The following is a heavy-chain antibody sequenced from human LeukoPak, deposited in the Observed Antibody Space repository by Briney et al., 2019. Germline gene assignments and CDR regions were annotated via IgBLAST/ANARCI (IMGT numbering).Heavy chain of an antibody. D-gene: IGHD3/OR15-3a*01. CDR3: ATNKDWAEAD. V-gene: IGHV4-59*03. CDR2: IYHRGDI. Sequence: PSETLSLTCSVSDGSISTYYWSWIRQSPGQGLEWIGNIYHRGDINYNPSLKSRVIISIDTSKNQFSLKVTSLTAADTAVYYCATNKDWAEADWGQGTLVIVSS. J-gene: IGHJ4*02. CDR1: DGSISTYY.